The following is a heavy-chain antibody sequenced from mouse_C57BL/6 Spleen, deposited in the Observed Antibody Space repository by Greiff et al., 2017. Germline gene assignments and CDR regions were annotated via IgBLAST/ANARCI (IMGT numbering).Heavy chain of an antibody. Sequence: QVQLQQSGPGILQSSQTLSLTCSFSGFSLSTSGMGVSWIRQPSGKGLEWLAHIYWDDDKRYNPSLKSRLTISKDTSRNQVFLKITSVDTADTATYYCARTSGGGWLLRFDYWGQGTTLTVSS. CDR1: GFSLSTSGMG. V-gene: IGHV8-12*01. CDR3: ARTSGGGWLLRFDY. CDR2: IYWDDDK. J-gene: IGHJ2*01. D-gene: IGHD2-3*01.